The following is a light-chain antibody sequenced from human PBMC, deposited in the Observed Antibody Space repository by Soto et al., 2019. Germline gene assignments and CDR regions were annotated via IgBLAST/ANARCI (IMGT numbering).Light chain of an antibody. J-gene: IGLJ2*01. CDR1: SGSIASNY. CDR2: EDN. V-gene: IGLV6-57*03. CDR3: QSYDSSVFVV. Sequence: FMLTQPHSVSESPGQTVTISCTRSSGSIASNYVQWYQQRPGSAPTTVIYEDNQRPSGVPDRFSGSIDSSSNSASLTISGLKTEDEADYYCQSYDSSVFVVFGGGTKLTVL.